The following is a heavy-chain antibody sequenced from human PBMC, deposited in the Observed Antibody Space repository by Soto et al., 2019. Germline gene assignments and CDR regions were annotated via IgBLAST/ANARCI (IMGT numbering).Heavy chain of an antibody. CDR3: ARDPKTSGGQHWAFNYFDS. D-gene: IGHD7-27*01. Sequence: GGSLRLSCAASGFSFSISPMHWVRQAPGKGPEWVALISYDGTNKFYADSVKGRFTISRDNSKSTLYLQVDSLRPEDAAVYYCARDPKTSGGQHWAFNYFDSWGQGSLVTVYS. CDR2: ISYDGTNK. V-gene: IGHV3-30-3*01. J-gene: IGHJ4*02. CDR1: GFSFSISP.